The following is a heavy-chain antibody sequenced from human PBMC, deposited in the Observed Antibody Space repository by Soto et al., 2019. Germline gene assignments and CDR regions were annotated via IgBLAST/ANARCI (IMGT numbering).Heavy chain of an antibody. J-gene: IGHJ4*02. CDR1: GGSIYTGGFY. Sequence: QVQLQESGPGLVKPSQTLSLTCTVSGGSIYTGGFYWSWIRQLPGQGLEWLGYIYYTGSTQYTPSLKSRLTISTDTSDNQFSLRLTAVTAADTAVYYCATSLGTSRTRVDYWGQGTLVTVSS. V-gene: IGHV4-31*03. D-gene: IGHD2-2*01. CDR3: ATSLGTSRTRVDY. CDR2: IYYTGST.